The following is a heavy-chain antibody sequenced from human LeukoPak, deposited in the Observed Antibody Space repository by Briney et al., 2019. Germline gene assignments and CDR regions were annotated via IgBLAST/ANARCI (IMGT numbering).Heavy chain of an antibody. D-gene: IGHD2-2*01. CDR3: ARHAGVVPAATGAGWFDP. J-gene: IGHJ5*02. V-gene: IGHV4-34*01. CDR2: INHSGST. CDR1: GGSFSGYY. Sequence: PSETLSLTCAVYGGSFSGYYWSWIRQPPGKGLEWIGEINHSGSTNYNPSLKSRVTISVDTSKNQFSLKLSSVTAADTAVYYCARHAGVVPAATGAGWFDPWGQGTLVTVSS.